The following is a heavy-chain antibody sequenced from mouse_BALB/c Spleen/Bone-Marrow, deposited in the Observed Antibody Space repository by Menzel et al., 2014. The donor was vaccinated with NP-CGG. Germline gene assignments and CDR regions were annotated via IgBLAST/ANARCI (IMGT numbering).Heavy chain of an antibody. CDR3: SREITRYAVDY. J-gene: IGHJ4*01. Sequence: LVESGAELVRPGTSVKVSCKASGCAFTNYWIEWVKQRPGQGLEWIGVINPGSGGVNYNEKFKGKATLTADKSSSTAYIQLSSLRSEDSAVCFCSREITRYAVDYWGQGTSVTVSS. V-gene: IGHV1-54*01. CDR2: INPGSGGV. CDR1: GCAFTNYW. D-gene: IGHD2-4*01.